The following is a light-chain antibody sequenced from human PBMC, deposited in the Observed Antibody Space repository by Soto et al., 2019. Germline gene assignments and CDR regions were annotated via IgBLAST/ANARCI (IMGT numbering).Light chain of an antibody. CDR3: QYYDNWWT. Sequence: EIVLTQSPDTLSLSPGESATLSCRASQSVGSNLAWYQQKAGQAPRLLIYGASTRATGIPARFSGSASGTEFTLTISSLQSEDFAVYYCQYYDNWWTFGQGTKVDIK. CDR1: QSVGSN. J-gene: IGKJ1*01. V-gene: IGKV3-15*01. CDR2: GAS.